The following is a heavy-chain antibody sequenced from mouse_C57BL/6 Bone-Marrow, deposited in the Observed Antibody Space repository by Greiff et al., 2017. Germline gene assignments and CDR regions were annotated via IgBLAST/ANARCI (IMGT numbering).Heavy chain of an antibody. V-gene: IGHV5-6*01. CDR3: ARHPLLPYYFDY. CDR2: ISSGGSYT. D-gene: IGHD1-1*01. CDR1: GFTFSSYG. J-gene: IGHJ2*01. Sequence: EVMLVESGGDLVKPGGSLKLSCAASGFTFSSYGMSWVRQTPDKRLEWVATISSGGSYTYYPDSVKGRVTISRDNAKNTLYLQMSSLKSEDTAMYYCARHPLLPYYFDYWGQGTTLTVSS.